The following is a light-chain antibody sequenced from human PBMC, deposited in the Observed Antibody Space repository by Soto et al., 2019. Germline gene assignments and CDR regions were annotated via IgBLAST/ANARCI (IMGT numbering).Light chain of an antibody. CDR2: EVS. V-gene: IGLV2-14*01. Sequence: QSALTQPASVSGSPGQSITISCTGSNSDIGTYNYVSWYQQHPGKAPKLVISEVSNRPSGISDRFSGSKSGNAASLTISGLQAEDEATYYCSSYTITSTLYVFGPGTKLTVL. J-gene: IGLJ1*01. CDR3: SSYTITSTLYV. CDR1: NSDIGTYNY.